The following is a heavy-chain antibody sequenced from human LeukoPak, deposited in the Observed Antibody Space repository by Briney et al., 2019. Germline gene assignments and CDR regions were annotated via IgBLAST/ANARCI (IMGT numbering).Heavy chain of an antibody. CDR2: INHSGST. CDR1: GGSFSGYY. Sequence: PSETLSLTCAVYGGSFSGYYWSWIRQPPGKGLEWIGEINHSGSTNYNPSLKSRVTISVDTSKNQFSLKLSSVTAADTAVYYCARERYYGSGGKTWGHYMDVWGKGTTVTVSS. CDR3: ARERYYGSGGKTWGHYMDV. D-gene: IGHD3-10*01. J-gene: IGHJ6*03. V-gene: IGHV4-34*01.